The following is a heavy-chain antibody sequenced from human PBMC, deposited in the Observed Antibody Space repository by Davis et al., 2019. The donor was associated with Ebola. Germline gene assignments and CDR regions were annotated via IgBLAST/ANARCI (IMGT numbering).Heavy chain of an antibody. Sequence: GESLKISCEASGFTFSIQGMNWVRQAPGKGLEWLSYISSASSDIYYADSVKGRFTISRDNAKNSLYLQMNSLRDEDTAVYYCATGYSSNCRGVTTCIPNDYWGQGTLVTVSS. CDR2: ISSASSDI. V-gene: IGHV3-48*02. CDR1: GFTFSIQG. CDR3: ATGYSSNCRGVTTCIPNDY. D-gene: IGHD6-13*01. J-gene: IGHJ4*02.